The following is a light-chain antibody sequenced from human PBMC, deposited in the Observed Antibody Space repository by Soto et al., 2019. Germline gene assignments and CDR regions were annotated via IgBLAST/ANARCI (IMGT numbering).Light chain of an antibody. J-gene: IGKJ1*01. CDR1: QGISNH. CDR2: AAS. Sequence: DIQLTQSPSSLSASLGDRVTITCRASQGISNHLAWYQQKPGKVPKLLIYAASTLQSGVPSRFSGSGSGTDFTLTISSLQPEDVATYYCQKYNSAPRTFGQGTKVDIK. CDR3: QKYNSAPRT. V-gene: IGKV1-27*01.